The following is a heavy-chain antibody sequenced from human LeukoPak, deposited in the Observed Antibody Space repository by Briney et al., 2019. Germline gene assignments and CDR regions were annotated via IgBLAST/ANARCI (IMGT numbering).Heavy chain of an antibody. Sequence: PSETLSLTCTVSGGSISSSSYYWGWIRQPPGTGLEWIGSIYYSGSTYYNPSLKSRVTISVDTSKNQFSLKLSSVTAADTAVYYCASGQSAQFDYWGQGTLVTVSS. V-gene: IGHV4-39*01. J-gene: IGHJ4*02. CDR2: IYYSGST. CDR1: GGSISSSSYY. CDR3: ASGQSAQFDY.